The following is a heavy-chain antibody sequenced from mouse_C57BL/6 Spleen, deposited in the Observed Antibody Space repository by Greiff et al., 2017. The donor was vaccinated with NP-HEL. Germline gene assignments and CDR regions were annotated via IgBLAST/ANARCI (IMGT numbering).Heavy chain of an antibody. V-gene: IGHV5-17*01. D-gene: IGHD1-1*01. Sequence: EVKLVESGGGLVKPGGSLKLSCAASGFTFSDYGMHWVRQAPEKGLEWVAYISSGSSTIYYADTVKGRFTISRDNAKNTLFLQMTSLRSEDTAMYYCARPGGSSRVGYFDVWGTGTTVTVSS. CDR2: ISSGSSTI. CDR3: ARPGGSSRVGYFDV. CDR1: GFTFSDYG. J-gene: IGHJ1*03.